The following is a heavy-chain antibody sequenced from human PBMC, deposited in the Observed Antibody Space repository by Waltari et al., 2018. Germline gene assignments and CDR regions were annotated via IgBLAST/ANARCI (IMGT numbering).Heavy chain of an antibody. V-gene: IGHV1-2*02. CDR3: ARGRIVVVPAAILGY. J-gene: IGHJ4*02. D-gene: IGHD2-2*02. CDR2: INPNSGGT. Sequence: QVQLVQSGAEVKKPGASVKVSCKASGYTFTGCYMHWVRQAPGQGLEWMGWINPNSGGTNYAQKWQGRVTMTMDTSIRTAYMELSRLRSDDTAVYYCARGRIVVVPAAILGYWGQGTLVTVSS. CDR1: GYTFTGCY.